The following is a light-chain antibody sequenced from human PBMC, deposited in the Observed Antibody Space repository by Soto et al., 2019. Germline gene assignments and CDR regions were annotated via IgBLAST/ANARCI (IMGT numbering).Light chain of an antibody. J-gene: IGKJ2*01. V-gene: IGKV3-20*01. CDR1: QSVSYSF. CDR2: GAS. Sequence: EIVLTQSPGTLSLSPGEGATLSCRASQSVSYSFLAWYQQKPGQAPRLPIYGASSRATGIPDRFSGSGSGTEFSLTSSRLEPEDFAVYYCQQSGSSPRTFGQGTKLEIK. CDR3: QQSGSSPRT.